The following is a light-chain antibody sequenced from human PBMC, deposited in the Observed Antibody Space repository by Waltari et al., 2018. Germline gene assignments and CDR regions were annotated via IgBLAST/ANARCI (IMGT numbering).Light chain of an antibody. Sequence: IQMTQSPSALSASVGDRVTIPCRASQGINTWMAWYQQRPGKAPKVLIYDVSTLESGVPSRFSGSGSGTEFTLAINNLQPEDFATYYCQQYYRYYTFGQGTKLEIK. J-gene: IGKJ2*01. CDR3: QQYYRYYT. CDR1: QGINTW. V-gene: IGKV1-5*01. CDR2: DVS.